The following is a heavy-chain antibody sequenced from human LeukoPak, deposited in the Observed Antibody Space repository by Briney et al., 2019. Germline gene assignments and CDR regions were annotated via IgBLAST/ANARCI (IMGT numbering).Heavy chain of an antibody. CDR3: AREGMVRGVITYDY. CDR1: GFTFSSYW. CDR2: IKQDGSEK. D-gene: IGHD3-10*01. Sequence: GGSLRLSCAASGFTFSSYWMSWVRQAPGRGLEWVANIKQDGSEKYYVDSVKGRFTISRDNAKNSLYLQMNSLRAEDTAVYYCAREGMVRGVITYDYWGQGTLVTVSS. V-gene: IGHV3-7*03. J-gene: IGHJ4*02.